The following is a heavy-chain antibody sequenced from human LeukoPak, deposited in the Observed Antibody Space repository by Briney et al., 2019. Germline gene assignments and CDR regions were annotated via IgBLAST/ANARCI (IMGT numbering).Heavy chain of an antibody. CDR1: GFTFDDFG. CDR3: ARGVAYSSGGGFDY. D-gene: IGHD6-19*01. V-gene: IGHV3-20*04. Sequence: GSLRLSCAAAGFTFDDFGMKWVSQAAGKGLEWVSAVNWNGGSTGYADSVEGRFTIYRDSAKNSLWLQINGLRAKDTAMYYCARGVAYSSGGGFDYWGQGTLVTVSS. J-gene: IGHJ4*02. CDR2: VNWNGGST.